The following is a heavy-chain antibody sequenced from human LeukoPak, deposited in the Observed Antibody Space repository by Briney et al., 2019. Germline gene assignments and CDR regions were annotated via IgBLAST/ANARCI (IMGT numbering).Heavy chain of an antibody. CDR3: ARGRVGGYCSGGSCYGGRRWFDP. D-gene: IGHD2-15*01. CDR1: GGSISSSGYY. Sequence: SETLSLTCTVSGGSISSSGYYWSWIRQPPGKGLEWIGEINHSGSTNYNPSLKSRVTISVDTSKNQFSLKLSSVTAADTAVYYCARGRVGGYCSGGSCYGGRRWFDPWGQGTLVTVSS. CDR2: INHSGST. V-gene: IGHV4-39*07. J-gene: IGHJ5*02.